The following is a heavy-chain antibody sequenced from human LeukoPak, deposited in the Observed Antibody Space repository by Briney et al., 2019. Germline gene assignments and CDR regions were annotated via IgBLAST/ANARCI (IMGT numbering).Heavy chain of an antibody. V-gene: IGHV1-69*01. D-gene: IGHD3-22*01. Sequence: SVKVSCKASGGTFSSYAISWVRQAPGQGLEWMGGIILIFGTANYAQKFQGRVTITADESTSTAYMELSSLRSEDTAVYYCARAQYYYDSSGYYQDDAFVIWGQGTMVTVSS. CDR3: ARAQYYYDSSGYYQDDAFVI. J-gene: IGHJ3*02. CDR2: IILIFGTA. CDR1: GGTFSSYA.